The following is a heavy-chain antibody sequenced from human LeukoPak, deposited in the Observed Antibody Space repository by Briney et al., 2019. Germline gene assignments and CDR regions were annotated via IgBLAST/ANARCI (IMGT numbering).Heavy chain of an antibody. CDR1: GFTFSNHG. D-gene: IGHD5-24*01. Sequence: GGSLRLSCAASGFTFSNHGMNWVRQAPGKGLEWVSGIISSSRSTYYADSVRGRFTISRDNSRNTLYLQMNSLRAEDTAVYYCATNDGYNYYFDYWGQGTLVTVSS. CDR2: IISSSRST. J-gene: IGHJ4*02. V-gene: IGHV3-23*01. CDR3: ATNDGYNYYFDY.